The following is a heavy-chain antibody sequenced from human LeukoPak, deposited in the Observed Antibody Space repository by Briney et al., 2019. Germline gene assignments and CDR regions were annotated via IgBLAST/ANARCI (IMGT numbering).Heavy chain of an antibody. J-gene: IGHJ4*02. Sequence: GSLRLSCAASGFTFSSYWMSWVRQPPGKGLEWIGQVHHSGGTSYNPSLRSRVTISIDKSENQFSLKLNSVTAADTAVYYCARHGGHYQSDDWGQGTLVTVSS. CDR1: GFTFSSYW. CDR2: VHHSGGT. V-gene: IGHV4-4*02. CDR3: ARHGGHYQSDD. D-gene: IGHD2-21*01.